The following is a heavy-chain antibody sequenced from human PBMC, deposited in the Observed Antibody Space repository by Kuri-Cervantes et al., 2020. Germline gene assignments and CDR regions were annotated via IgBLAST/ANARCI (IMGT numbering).Heavy chain of an antibody. CDR1: GYTFTGYY. Sequence: ASVKVSCKASGYTFTGYYMHWVRQAPGQGLEWMGWINPNSGGTNYAQKLQGRVTMTTDTSTSTAYMELRGLRSDDTAVYYCARVEELLDVRYFDYWGQGTLVTVSS. D-gene: IGHD1-26*01. J-gene: IGHJ4*02. CDR3: ARVEELLDVRYFDY. CDR2: INPNSGGT. V-gene: IGHV1-2*02.